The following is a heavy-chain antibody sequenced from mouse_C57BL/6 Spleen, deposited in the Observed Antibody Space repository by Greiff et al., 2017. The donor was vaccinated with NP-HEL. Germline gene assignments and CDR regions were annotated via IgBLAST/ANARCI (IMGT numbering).Heavy chain of an antibody. Sequence: QVQLQQPGAELVRPGSSVKLSCKASGHTFTSYWMHWVKQRPIQGLEWIGNIDTSDSETHYNQKFKDKATLTVDKSSSNAYMQLSSLTSADSAVYYCARKKKDSSYGWYFDVWGTGTTVTVSS. D-gene: IGHD1-1*01. V-gene: IGHV1-52*01. J-gene: IGHJ1*03. CDR1: GHTFTSYW. CDR2: IDTSDSET. CDR3: ARKKKDSSYGWYFDV.